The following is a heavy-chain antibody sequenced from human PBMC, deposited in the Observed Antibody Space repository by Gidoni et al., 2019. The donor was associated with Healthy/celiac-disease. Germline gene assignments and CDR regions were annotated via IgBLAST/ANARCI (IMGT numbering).Heavy chain of an antibody. CDR1: RLPTRSSCHS. CDR2: IYYSGST. J-gene: IGHJ6*02. D-gene: IGHD6-19*01. Sequence: LPLQVSPPAPVTPSEPLSLTCTVSRLPTRSSCHSWGWTRQPPGKGLEWIGSIYYSGSTYYNPSLKSRVTISVDTSKNQFSLKLSSVTAADTAVYYCATHAVAGKGFYYYCGMDVWGQGTTVTVSS. V-gene: IGHV4-39*01. CDR3: ATHAVAGKGFYYYCGMDV.